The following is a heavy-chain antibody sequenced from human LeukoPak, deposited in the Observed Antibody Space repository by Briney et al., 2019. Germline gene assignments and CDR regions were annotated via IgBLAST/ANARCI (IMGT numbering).Heavy chain of an antibody. V-gene: IGHV3-23*01. CDR1: GFTFSSYA. J-gene: IGHJ6*03. D-gene: IGHD2-2*01. CDR3: AKDAVRIVVVPAAMTWSDYYYYMDV. Sequence: GGSLRLSCAASGFTFSSYAMSWVRQAPGKGLEWVSAISGSGGSTYYADSVKGRFTISRDNSKNTLYLQMNSLRAEDTAVYYCAKDAVRIVVVPAAMTWSDYYYYMDVWGKGTTVTVSS. CDR2: ISGSGGST.